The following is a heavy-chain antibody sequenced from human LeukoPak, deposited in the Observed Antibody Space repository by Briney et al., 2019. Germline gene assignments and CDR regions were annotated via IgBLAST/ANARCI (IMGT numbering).Heavy chain of an antibody. V-gene: IGHV4-30-4*01. CDR3: AREGRDFWSGSRGWFDP. CDR2: THYSGSS. J-gene: IGHJ5*02. D-gene: IGHD3-3*01. CDR1: GASISSDDYY. Sequence: SQTLSLTCTVSGASISSDDYYWSWIRQPPGKGLKWIAYTHYSGSSFYNPSLKSRITISVDTSKNQFSLRLSSVTAADTAVYYCAREGRDFWSGSRGWFDPWGQGTLVTVSS.